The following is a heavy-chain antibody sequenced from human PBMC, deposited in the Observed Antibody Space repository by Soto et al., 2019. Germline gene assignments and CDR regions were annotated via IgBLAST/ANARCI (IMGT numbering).Heavy chain of an antibody. CDR1: GGSISSGDYY. D-gene: IGHD5-12*01. V-gene: IGHV4-30-4*01. J-gene: IGHJ4*02. CDR3: ARTDIVATNSKSFDY. Sequence: PSETLSLTCTVSGGSISSGDYYWSWIRQPPGKGLEWIGYIYYSGSTYYNPSLKSRVTTSVDTSKNQFSLKLSSVTAADTAVYYCARTDIVATNSKSFDYWGQGTLVTVSS. CDR2: IYYSGST.